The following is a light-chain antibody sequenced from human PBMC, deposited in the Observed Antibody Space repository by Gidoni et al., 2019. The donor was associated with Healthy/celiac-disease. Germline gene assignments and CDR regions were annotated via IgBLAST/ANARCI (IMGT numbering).Light chain of an antibody. CDR3: QQYNNWPPLT. J-gene: IGKJ4*01. V-gene: IGKV3-15*01. Sequence: EIVMTQSPATLSVSPGERDTLSCRASQSGSSNLAWSQQKPGQAPRLLIYGASTRATGIPARFSGSGSGTEFTLTISSLQSEDFAVYYCQQYNNWPPLTFGGGTKVEIK. CDR2: GAS. CDR1: QSGSSN.